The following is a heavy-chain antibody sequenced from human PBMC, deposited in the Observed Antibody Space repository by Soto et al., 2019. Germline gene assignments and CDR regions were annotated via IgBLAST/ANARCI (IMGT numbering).Heavy chain of an antibody. V-gene: IGHV3-23*01. CDR3: VTDGQAVSRGVTYFDN. D-gene: IGHD3-10*01. CDR2: ISGSGGSK. J-gene: IGHJ4*02. CDR1: GSTFSNYA. Sequence: EVQLLESGAGWVQPGGSLRLSCAESGSTFSNYAMSWVRQAPGKGLEWVSGISGSGGSKYYADSVQGRFTISRDNSKSTLFLQMNSLRAEDTAVYYCVTDGQAVSRGVTYFDNWGQGTLVTVSS.